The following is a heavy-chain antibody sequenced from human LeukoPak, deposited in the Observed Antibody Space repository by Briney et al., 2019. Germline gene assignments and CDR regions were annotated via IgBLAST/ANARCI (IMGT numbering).Heavy chain of an antibody. CDR2: IYTSGST. V-gene: IGHV4-61*02. CDR1: GGSISSGSYY. Sequence: SQTLCLTCTVSGGSISSGSYYWSWIRQPAGKGLEWIGRIYTSGSTNYNPSLKSRVTISVDTSKNQFSLKLSSVTAADTAVYYCARGGVQLERQLFDYWGQGTLVTVSS. D-gene: IGHD1-1*01. CDR3: ARGGVQLERQLFDY. J-gene: IGHJ4*02.